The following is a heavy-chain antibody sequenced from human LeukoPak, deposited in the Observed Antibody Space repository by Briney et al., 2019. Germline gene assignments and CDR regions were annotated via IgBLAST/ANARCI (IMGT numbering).Heavy chain of an antibody. CDR3: ARDLWWQGWFDP. CDR1: GDSISSYY. J-gene: IGHJ5*02. Sequence: SETLSLTCTVSGDSISSYYWSWIRQPPGKGPEWIGYIYYRGSTNYNPSLKSRVTISMDTSKNQFSLNLSSVTAADTAVYYCARDLWWQGWFDPWGQGTLVTVSS. D-gene: IGHD2-21*01. CDR2: IYYRGST. V-gene: IGHV4-59*01.